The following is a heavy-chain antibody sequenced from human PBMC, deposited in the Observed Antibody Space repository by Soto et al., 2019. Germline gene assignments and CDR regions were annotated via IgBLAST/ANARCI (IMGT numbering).Heavy chain of an antibody. CDR1: GLTFNNFA. CDR3: ATDLNYYDSSPGY. J-gene: IGHJ4*02. D-gene: IGHD3-22*01. CDR2: ISGSGGST. Sequence: PGGSLRLSCAASGLTFNNFAMSWVRQAPGKGLEWVSAISGSGGSTYYANSVKGRFTISRDSSKNTLYLQMNSLRAEDTAIYYCATDLNYYDSSPGYWGQGTLVTVSS. V-gene: IGHV3-23*01.